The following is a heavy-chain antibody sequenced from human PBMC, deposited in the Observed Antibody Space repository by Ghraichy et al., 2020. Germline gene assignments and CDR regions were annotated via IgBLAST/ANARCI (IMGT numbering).Heavy chain of an antibody. D-gene: IGHD3-22*01. CDR1: GGSISSYY. Sequence: SETLSLTCTVSGGSISSYYWSWIRQPPGKGLEWIGYIYYSGSTNYNPSLKSRVTISVDTSKNQFSLKLSSVTAADTAVYYCARQPGYYYDSSGLYWYFDLWGRGTLVTVS. J-gene: IGHJ2*01. CDR2: IYYSGST. V-gene: IGHV4-59*08. CDR3: ARQPGYYYDSSGLYWYFDL.